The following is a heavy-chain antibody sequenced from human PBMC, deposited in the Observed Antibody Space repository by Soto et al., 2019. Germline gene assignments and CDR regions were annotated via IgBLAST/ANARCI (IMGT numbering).Heavy chain of an antibody. J-gene: IGHJ4*01. CDR3: ARDAGAPYDH. Sequence: PSETLSLTCTVSGAPITINYWSWIRQAPGKGLEWIGYIYYSGSTTYNPSLKSRVTTSADTSKDQFSLKLNSVTAADTAVYYCARDAGAPYDHWGPGILVTVSS. V-gene: IGHV4-59*01. CDR1: GAPITINY. CDR2: IYYSGST. D-gene: IGHD4-17*01.